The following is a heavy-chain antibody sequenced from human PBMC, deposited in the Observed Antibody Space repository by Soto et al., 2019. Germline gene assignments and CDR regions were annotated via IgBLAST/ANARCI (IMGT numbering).Heavy chain of an antibody. CDR3: ARVVSAGVDY. Sequence: QVQLVQSGAEVREPGASVKVSCKASGYSFTSLYINWMRQTAGQGLEWLGWMQPSTGRTGYAQKFQGRFTMTRDTAINTAYRELTTLTSDDTAFYYGARVVSAGVDYWGQGTLVTVSA. CDR2: MQPSTGRT. J-gene: IGHJ4*02. V-gene: IGHV1-8*01. D-gene: IGHD1-26*01. CDR1: GYSFTSLY.